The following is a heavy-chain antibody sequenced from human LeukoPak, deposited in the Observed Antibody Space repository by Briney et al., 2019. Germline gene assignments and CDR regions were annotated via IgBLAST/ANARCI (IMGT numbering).Heavy chain of an antibody. CDR3: ARVKGVKGTSWFDP. Sequence: SQTLSLTCTVSGGSISSGGYYWSWIRQHPGKGLEWIGYIYYSGSTYYNPSLKSRVTISVDTSKNQFSLKLSSVTAADTAVYYCARVKGVKGTSWFDPWGQGTLVTVSS. CDR1: GGSISSGGYY. CDR2: IYYSGST. D-gene: IGHD3-10*01. V-gene: IGHV4-31*03. J-gene: IGHJ5*02.